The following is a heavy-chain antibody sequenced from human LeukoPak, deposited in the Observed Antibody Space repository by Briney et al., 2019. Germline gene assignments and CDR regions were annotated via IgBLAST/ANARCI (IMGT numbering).Heavy chain of an antibody. CDR1: GFTFSSYE. Sequence: GGSLRLSCAASGFTFSSYEMNWVRQAPGKGLEWVSVIYSGGSTYYADSVKGRFTISRDNSKNTLYLQMNSLRAEDTAVYYCAAVVTATFFDYWGQGTLVTVSS. CDR3: AAVVTATFFDY. V-gene: IGHV3-53*01. D-gene: IGHD2-21*02. CDR2: IYSGGST. J-gene: IGHJ4*02.